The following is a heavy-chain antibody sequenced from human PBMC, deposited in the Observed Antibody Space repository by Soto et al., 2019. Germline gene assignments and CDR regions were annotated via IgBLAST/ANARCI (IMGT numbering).Heavy chain of an antibody. CDR1: GFTFSSYA. CDR3: AKNPTWGVVPAAIRGWFDP. J-gene: IGHJ5*02. V-gene: IGHV3-23*01. Sequence: PGGSLRLSCAASGFTFSSYAMSWVRQAPGKGLEWVSAISGSGGSTYYADSVKGRFTISRDNSKNTLYLQMNSLRAEDTAVYYCAKNPTWGVVPAAIRGWFDPWGQGTLVTVS. D-gene: IGHD2-2*02. CDR2: ISGSGGST.